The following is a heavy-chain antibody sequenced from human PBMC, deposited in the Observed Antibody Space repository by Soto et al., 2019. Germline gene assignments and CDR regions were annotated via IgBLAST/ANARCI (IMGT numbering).Heavy chain of an antibody. V-gene: IGHV4-30-4*01. Sequence: SETLSLTCTVSGDSISSGDYYWSWIRQPPGKGLEWIGNIYYSGSTYYNPSLKSRVTISIDTSKNQFSLKLSSVTAAGTAVYYCASRKSSPYFDYWGQGTLVTVSS. CDR2: IYYSGST. CDR1: GDSISSGDYY. CDR3: ASRKSSPYFDY. J-gene: IGHJ4*02. D-gene: IGHD3-10*01.